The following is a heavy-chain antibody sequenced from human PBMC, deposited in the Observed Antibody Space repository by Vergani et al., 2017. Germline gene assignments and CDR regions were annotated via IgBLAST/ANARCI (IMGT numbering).Heavy chain of an antibody. CDR2: ISSSSSYI. J-gene: IGHJ6*02. CDR3: ARGFSGSDVYYYYYYALDV. D-gene: IGHD5-12*01. CDR1: GFRVTTYY. Sequence: VELLESGGGLAQPGGSLRVSCSASGFRVTTYYMSWVRQAPGKGLEWVLSISSSSSYIYYADSVKGRFTISRDNAKNSLYLQMNSLRAEDTAVYYCARGFSGSDVYYYYYYALDVWGQGTTVTVSS. V-gene: IGHV3-21*01.